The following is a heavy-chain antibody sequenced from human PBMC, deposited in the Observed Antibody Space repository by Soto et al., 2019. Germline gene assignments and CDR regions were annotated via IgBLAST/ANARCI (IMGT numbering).Heavy chain of an antibody. J-gene: IGHJ6*02. CDR3: ATAVSKFDTSGSLPYGVDV. D-gene: IGHD5-12*01. CDR2: IVVGNGNT. CDR1: GLTFTSSA. Sequence: QVQLVQSGPEVKKPGTSVKVSGKASGLTFTSSAIQWVRQARGQRLEWIGWIVVGNGNTNYAQKFKKRVTITRDMSTSTAYMELSSLRSEDTAVYYCATAVSKFDTSGSLPYGVDVWGRGTTVTVSS. V-gene: IGHV1-58*02.